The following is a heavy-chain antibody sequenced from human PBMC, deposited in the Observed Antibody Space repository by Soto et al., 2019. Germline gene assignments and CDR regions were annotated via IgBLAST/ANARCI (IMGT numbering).Heavy chain of an antibody. CDR2: ISFDGSKK. Sequence: QMQLVESGGGVVQPGRSLRLSCAASGFTFSSYPMHWVRQAPGKGLEWVSVISFDGSKKYYADSVKGRFFISKDNYRNKLSRRMNSLRGEDSAVYYCARLPVPLVAVLYRYPVDGREPLSDAEVWGQGTAVTVSS. D-gene: IGHD6-19*01. CDR1: GFTFSSYP. CDR3: ARLPVPLVAVLYRYPVDGREPLSDAEV. J-gene: IGHJ6*02. V-gene: IGHV3-30-3*01.